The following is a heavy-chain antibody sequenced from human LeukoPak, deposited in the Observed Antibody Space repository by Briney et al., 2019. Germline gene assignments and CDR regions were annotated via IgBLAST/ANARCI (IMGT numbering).Heavy chain of an antibody. V-gene: IGHV3-30*04. J-gene: IGHJ6*04. CDR2: ISYDGSNK. CDR1: GFTFSSYT. CDR3: AKDIERGGVDRGVDYYYGMDV. D-gene: IGHD2-8*02. Sequence: AGRSLRFSCAASGFTFSSYTMHWVRQAPGKGLERVAVISYDGSNKYYAESAKGRFTISSDNSKNTLYLQKNNLRAEDTAVYDCAKDIERGGVDRGVDYYYGMDVWGKGTTVTVSS.